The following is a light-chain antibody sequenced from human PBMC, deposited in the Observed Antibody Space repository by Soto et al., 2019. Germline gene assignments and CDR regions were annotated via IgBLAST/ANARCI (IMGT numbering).Light chain of an antibody. J-gene: IGKJ4*01. CDR1: QSVGSN. CDR2: AAS. V-gene: IGKV3-15*01. CDR3: QQYNNWPRP. Sequence: IVMTQSPATLSVSPGERATLSCRASQSVGSNLAWYQQKPGQAPRLLIYAASARATGIPDRISGSGSGKDFTLTISSLQSEDLAVYYCQQYNNWPRPFGGGTKVEIK.